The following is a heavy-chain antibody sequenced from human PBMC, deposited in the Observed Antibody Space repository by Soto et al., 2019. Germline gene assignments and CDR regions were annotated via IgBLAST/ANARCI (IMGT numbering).Heavy chain of an antibody. V-gene: IGHV3-15*01. Sequence: GGSLRLSCAASGFTFSNAWMSWVRQAPGKGLEWVGRIKSKTDGGTTDYAAPVKGRFTISRDDSKNTLYLQMNSLKTEDTAVYYCTTAYCSSTSCYSELDYFDYWGQGTLVTVSS. CDR1: GFTFSNAW. D-gene: IGHD2-2*01. CDR3: TTAYCSSTSCYSELDYFDY. CDR2: IKSKTDGGTT. J-gene: IGHJ4*02.